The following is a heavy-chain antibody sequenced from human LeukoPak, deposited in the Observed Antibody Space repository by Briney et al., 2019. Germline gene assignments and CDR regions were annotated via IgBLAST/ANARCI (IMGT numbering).Heavy chain of an antibody. V-gene: IGHV3-74*01. D-gene: IGHD2-15*01. CDR2: INSDGSST. CDR1: GFTFSSYW. Sequence: GGSLRFYCAASGFTFSSYWMHWVRHAPGMGLVWVSHINSDGSSTSYVDSVKGRFTISRDNSKNMLYLEMNSRSTEDTAVYYCAKVRYCSGVNCYPNDNGSQGTLATVSS. J-gene: IGHJ4*01. CDR3: AKVRYCSGVNCYPNDN.